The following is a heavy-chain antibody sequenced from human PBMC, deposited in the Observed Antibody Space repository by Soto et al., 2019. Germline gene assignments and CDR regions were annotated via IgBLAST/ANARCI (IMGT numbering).Heavy chain of an antibody. D-gene: IGHD6-19*01. V-gene: IGHV3-9*01. CDR3: AKGGYGSGWYLTY. Sequence: VQLVESGGGLVQPGRSLRLSCAASGFTFDDYDMHWVRQAPGKGLEWVSHIAWNSGSIAYADSVKGRFTISRDNXXXSLYLQMNSLRAEDTALYYCAKGGYGSGWYLTYWGLGTLVTVSS. CDR1: GFTFDDYD. CDR2: IAWNSGSI. J-gene: IGHJ4*02.